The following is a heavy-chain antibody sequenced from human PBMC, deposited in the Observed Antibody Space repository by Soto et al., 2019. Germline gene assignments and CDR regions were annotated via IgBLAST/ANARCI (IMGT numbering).Heavy chain of an antibody. V-gene: IGHV4-31*03. J-gene: IGHJ6*02. CDR1: GGSISSGGYY. Sequence: PSETLSLTCTVSGGSISSGGYYWSWIRQHPGKGLEWIGYIYYSGSTYYNPSLKSRVTISVDTSKNQFSLKLSSVTAADTAVYYCARANYPGGGMDVWGQGTTVTVSS. CDR2: IYYSGST. CDR3: ARANYPGGGMDV. D-gene: IGHD1-26*01.